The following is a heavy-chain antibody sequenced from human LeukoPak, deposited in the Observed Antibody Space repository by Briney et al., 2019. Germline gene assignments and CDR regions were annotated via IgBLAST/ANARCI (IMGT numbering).Heavy chain of an antibody. CDR2: FDPEDGET. V-gene: IGHV1-24*01. D-gene: IGHD2-15*01. CDR1: GYTLTELS. Sequence: ASVKVSCKVSGYTLTELSMHWVRQAPGKGLEWMGGFDPEDGETIYAQKFQGRATMTEDTSTDTAYMELSSLRSEDTAVYYCATALRRIPPPGGYGMDVWGQGTTVTVSS. J-gene: IGHJ6*02. CDR3: ATALRRIPPPGGYGMDV.